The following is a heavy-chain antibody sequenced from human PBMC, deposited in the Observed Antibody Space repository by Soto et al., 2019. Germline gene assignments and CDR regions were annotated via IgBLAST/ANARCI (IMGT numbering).Heavy chain of an antibody. Sequence: ASVKVSCKASGYKFTSYDIYWVRQASGQGLERMGWMTPNSGITGYPHKFQGRVTMTRNTSISTAYMELSSLRPEDTAVYYCARQLPSSRWYYYYYGKDVWGQGTTVTV. V-gene: IGHV1-8*01. CDR1: GYKFTSYD. CDR2: MTPNSGIT. J-gene: IGHJ6*02. CDR3: ARQLPSSRWYYYYYGKDV. D-gene: IGHD6-19*01.